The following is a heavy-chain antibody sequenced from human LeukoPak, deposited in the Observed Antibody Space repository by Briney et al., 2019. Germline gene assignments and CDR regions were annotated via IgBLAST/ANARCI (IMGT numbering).Heavy chain of an antibody. Sequence: PGGSLRLSCAASGFTFSSYAMHWVRQAPGKGLEWVAVISYDGGNKYYADSVKGRFTISRDNSKNTLYLQMNSLRAEDTAVYYCASAAGRYQLLYEGAFDIWGQGTMVTVSS. D-gene: IGHD2-2*02. CDR3: ASAAGRYQLLYEGAFDI. J-gene: IGHJ3*02. CDR1: GFTFSSYA. CDR2: ISYDGGNK. V-gene: IGHV3-30-3*01.